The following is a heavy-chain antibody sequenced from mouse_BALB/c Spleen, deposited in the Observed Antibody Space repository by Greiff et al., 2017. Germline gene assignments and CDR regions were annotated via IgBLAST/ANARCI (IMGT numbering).Heavy chain of an antibody. CDR1: GFTFSSFG. V-gene: IGHV5-17*02. J-gene: IGHJ3*01. CDR2: ISSGSSTI. D-gene: IGHD2-3*01. CDR3: ANDGYYAGFAY. Sequence: EVKLMESGGGLVQPGGSRKLSCAASGFTFSSFGMHWVRQAPEKGLEWVAYISSGSSTIYYADTVKGRFTISRDNPKNTLFLQMTSLRSEDTAMYYCANDGYYAGFAYWGQGTLVTVSA.